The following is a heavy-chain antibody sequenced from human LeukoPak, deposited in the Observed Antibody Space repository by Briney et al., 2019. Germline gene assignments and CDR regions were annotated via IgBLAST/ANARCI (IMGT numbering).Heavy chain of an antibody. CDR2: ISYDGSNK. Sequence: GGSLRVSGAAPGFTFSSYGMHWVRQAPGKGLGWVAVISYDGSNKYYADSVKGRFTISRDNSKNALYLQMNSLRAEDTAVYYCAKDLNVDTAMPLDYWGQGTLVTVSS. D-gene: IGHD5-18*01. CDR3: AKDLNVDTAMPLDY. CDR1: GFTFSSYG. J-gene: IGHJ4*02. V-gene: IGHV3-30*18.